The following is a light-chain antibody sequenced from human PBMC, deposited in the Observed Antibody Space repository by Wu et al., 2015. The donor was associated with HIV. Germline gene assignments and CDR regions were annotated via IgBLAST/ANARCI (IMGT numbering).Light chain of an antibody. CDR1: QSVSSSS. CDR2: GAS. Sequence: EIVLTQSPDTLSLSPGERATLSCRASQSVSSSSLAWYQQKPGQAPRLLIYGASSRATGIPDRFSGSGSGTDFTLTISRTEPEDFAVYYCQQYGXALFTFGPGTKVD. CDR3: QQYGXALFT. V-gene: IGKV3-20*01. J-gene: IGKJ3*01.